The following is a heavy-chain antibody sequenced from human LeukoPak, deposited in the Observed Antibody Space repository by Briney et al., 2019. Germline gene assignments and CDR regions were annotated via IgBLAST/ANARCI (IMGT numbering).Heavy chain of an antibody. V-gene: IGHV2-5*01. CDR1: GFSLSTSGVG. CDR2: IYWNDDK. CDR3: AHRPGRDYYDSSGYYINRDDAFDI. Sequence: SGPTLVNPTQTLTLTCTFSGFSLSTSGVGVGWIRQPPGKALEWLALIYWNDDKRYSPSLKSRLTITKDTSKNQVVLTMTNMDPVDTATYYCAHRPGRDYYDSSGYYINRDDAFDIWGQGTMVTVSS. J-gene: IGHJ3*02. D-gene: IGHD3-22*01.